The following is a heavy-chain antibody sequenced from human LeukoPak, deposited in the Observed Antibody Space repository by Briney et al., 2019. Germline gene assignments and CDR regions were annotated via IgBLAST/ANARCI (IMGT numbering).Heavy chain of an antibody. D-gene: IGHD3-22*01. CDR2: IYYSGST. Sequence: SQTLSLTCTVSGGSISSGDYYWSWIRQPPGKGLEWIGYIYYSGSTYYNPSLKSRVTISVDTSKNQFSLKLSSVTAADTAVYYCASQTYYYDSSGYYQNWFDPWGQGTLVTVSS. CDR3: ASQTYYYDSSGYYQNWFDP. J-gene: IGHJ5*02. CDR1: GGSISSGDYY. V-gene: IGHV4-30-4*01.